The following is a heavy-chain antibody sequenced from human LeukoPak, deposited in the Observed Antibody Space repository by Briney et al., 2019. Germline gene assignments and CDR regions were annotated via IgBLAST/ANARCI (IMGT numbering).Heavy chain of an antibody. CDR1: GYTLTELS. CDR2: FDPEDGET. J-gene: IGHJ4*02. CDR3: ETDLRPMVRGVTYFDY. D-gene: IGHD3-10*01. Sequence: ASVKVSCKVSGYTLTELSMHWVRQAPGKGLEWMGGFDPEDGETNYAQKFQGRVTMTEDTSTDTAYMELSSLRSEDTAVYYCETDLRPMVRGVTYFDYWGQGTLVTVSS. V-gene: IGHV1-24*01.